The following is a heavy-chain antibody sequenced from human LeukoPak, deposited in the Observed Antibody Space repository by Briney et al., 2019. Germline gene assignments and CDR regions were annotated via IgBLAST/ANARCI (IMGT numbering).Heavy chain of an antibody. D-gene: IGHD3-10*01. CDR1: GFTFSSYA. J-gene: IGHJ4*02. V-gene: IGHV3-30-3*01. CDR3: ARGYGSGSYQYIDY. Sequence: GRSLRLSCAASGFTFSSYAMHWVRQAPGKGLEWVAVISYDGSNKYYADSVKGRFTISRDNSENTLYLQMNSLRAEDTAVYYCARGYGSGSYQYIDYWGQGTLVTVSS. CDR2: ISYDGSNK.